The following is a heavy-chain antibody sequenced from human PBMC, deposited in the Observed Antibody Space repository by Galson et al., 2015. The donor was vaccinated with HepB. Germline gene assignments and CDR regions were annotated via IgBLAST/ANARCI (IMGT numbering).Heavy chain of an antibody. D-gene: IGHD6-19*01. V-gene: IGHV3-21*01. Sequence: SLRLSCAASGFTFSSYSMNWVRQAPGKGLEWVSSISSSSSYIYYADSVKGRFTISRDNAKNSLYLQMNSLRAEDTAVYYCAGDQKVEAVAGPYWYFDLWGRGTLVTVSS. CDR3: AGDQKVEAVAGPYWYFDL. CDR1: GFTFSSYS. CDR2: ISSSSSYI. J-gene: IGHJ2*01.